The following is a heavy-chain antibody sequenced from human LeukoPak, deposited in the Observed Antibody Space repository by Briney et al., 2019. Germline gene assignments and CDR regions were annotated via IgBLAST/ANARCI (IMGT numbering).Heavy chain of an antibody. Sequence: GGSLRLSCAASGFTFSSYGMHWVRQAPGKGLEWVAFIRYDGSNKYYADSVKGRFTISRDNSKNTLYLQMNSLRAEDTAAYYCARDLGQYYDTSDNWFDPWGQGTLVTVSS. CDR2: IRYDGSNK. CDR1: GFTFSSYG. CDR3: ARDLGQYYDTSDNWFDP. V-gene: IGHV3-30*02. D-gene: IGHD3-22*01. J-gene: IGHJ5*02.